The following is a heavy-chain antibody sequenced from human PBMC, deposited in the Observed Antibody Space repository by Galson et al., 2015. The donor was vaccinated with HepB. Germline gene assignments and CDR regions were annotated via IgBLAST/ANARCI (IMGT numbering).Heavy chain of an antibody. V-gene: IGHV1-24*01. J-gene: IGHJ6*02. CDR2: FDPEDGET. CDR1: GYTLTELS. CDR3: ATDRPFGTIFGVVSPLYGMDV. Sequence: SVKVSCKVSGYTLTELSMHWVRQAPGKGLEWMGGFDPEDGETIYAQKFQGRVTMTEDTSTDTAYMELSSLRSEDTAVYYCATDRPFGTIFGVVSPLYGMDVWGQGTTVTVSS. D-gene: IGHD3-3*01.